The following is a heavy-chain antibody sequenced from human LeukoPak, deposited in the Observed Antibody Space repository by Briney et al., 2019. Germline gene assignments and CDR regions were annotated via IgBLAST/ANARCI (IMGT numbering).Heavy chain of an antibody. CDR1: GFTVSSNY. V-gene: IGHV3-23*01. Sequence: GGSLRLSCAASGFTVSSNYMSWVRQAPGKGLEWVSAISGSGGSTYYADSVKGRFTISRDNSKNTLYLQMNSLRAEDMAVYYCAKFSAPYSSSRNYYYYGMDVWGQGTTVTVSS. D-gene: IGHD6-6*01. J-gene: IGHJ6*02. CDR2: ISGSGGST. CDR3: AKFSAPYSSSRNYYYYGMDV.